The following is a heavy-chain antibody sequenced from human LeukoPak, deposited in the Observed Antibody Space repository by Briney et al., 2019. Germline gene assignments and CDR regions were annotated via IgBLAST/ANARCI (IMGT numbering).Heavy chain of an antibody. CDR3: TKSALTTVVLSRGFDY. CDR1: GFTFSNYV. Sequence: GGSLRLSCAVSGFTFSNYVMIWVRQAPGKGLEWVSAISGTGANTFYADSVKGRFTMSRDNPKNMLYLQMNSLRAEDTALYYCTKSALTTVVLSRGFDYWGQGTLVTVAS. CDR2: ISGTGANT. D-gene: IGHD4-23*01. V-gene: IGHV3-23*01. J-gene: IGHJ4*02.